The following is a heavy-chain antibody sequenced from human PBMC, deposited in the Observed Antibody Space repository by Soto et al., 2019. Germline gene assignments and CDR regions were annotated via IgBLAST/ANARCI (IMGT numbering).Heavy chain of an antibody. V-gene: IGHV5-51*01. CDR3: ARRVFRDDILTGYYHDYYFDY. CDR1: GYSFTSYW. J-gene: IGHJ4*01. Sequence: PGESLKISCKGSGYSFTSYWIGWVRQMPGKGLEWMGIIYPGDSDTRYSPSFQGQVTISADKSISTAYLQWSSLKASDTAMYYCARRVFRDDILTGYYHDYYFDYWGHGTLVTVSS. CDR2: IYPGDSDT. D-gene: IGHD3-9*01.